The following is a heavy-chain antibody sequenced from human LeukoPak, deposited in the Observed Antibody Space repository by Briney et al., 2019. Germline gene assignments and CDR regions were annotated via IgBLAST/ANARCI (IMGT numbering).Heavy chain of an antibody. J-gene: IGHJ4*02. CDR1: GFSFSTYS. Sequence: GGSLRLSCAASGFSFSTYSMNWVRQAPGKGLEWVSYISRSSSAIYYADSVKGRFTISRDNSKNTLYLQMNSLGAEDAAVYYCAKDDKRRNGYNFFDYWGQGTLVTVSS. D-gene: IGHD5-24*01. CDR3: AKDDKRRNGYNFFDY. V-gene: IGHV3-48*01. CDR2: ISRSSSAI.